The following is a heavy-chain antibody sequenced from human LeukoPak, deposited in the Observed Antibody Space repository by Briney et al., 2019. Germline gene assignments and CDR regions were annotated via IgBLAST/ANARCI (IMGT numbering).Heavy chain of an antibody. CDR3: ASGYCSSTSCYYVY. J-gene: IGHJ4*02. Sequence: ASVKVSCKTSGYSFTDYYMHWVRQAPGQGLEWMGWINPNSGGTSTAQKFQGRITMTRDTSITTAYMELSRLRSDDTAVYYCASGYCSSTSCYYVYWGQGTLVTVSS. CDR2: INPNSGGT. D-gene: IGHD2-2*01. CDR1: GYSFTDYY. V-gene: IGHV1-2*02.